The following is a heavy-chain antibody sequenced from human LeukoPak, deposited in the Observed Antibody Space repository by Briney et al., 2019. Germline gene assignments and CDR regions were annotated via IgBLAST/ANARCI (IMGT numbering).Heavy chain of an antibody. D-gene: IGHD3-16*02. V-gene: IGHV3-23*01. CDR1: GFTFSSYA. Sequence: PGGSLRLSCAASGFTFSSYAISWVRQAPGKGLEWVSAISGSGGSTYYADSVKGRFTISRDNSKNTLYLQMNSLRAEDTAVYYCAKDPKLFGGVIVPFDYWGQGTLVTVSS. CDR3: AKDPKLFGGVIVPFDY. CDR2: ISGSGGST. J-gene: IGHJ4*02.